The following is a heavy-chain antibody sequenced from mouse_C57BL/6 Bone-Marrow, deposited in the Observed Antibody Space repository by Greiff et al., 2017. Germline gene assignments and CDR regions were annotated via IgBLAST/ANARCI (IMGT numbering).Heavy chain of an antibody. V-gene: IGHV1-81*01. Sequence: VQLQQPGAELARPGASVKLSCKASGYTFTSYGISWVKQRTGQGLEWIGDIYPRSGNTYYNEKFKGKATLTADKSSSTAYMELRSLTSEDSAVYFCAPSYYDWGQGTLVTVSA. D-gene: IGHD1-1*01. CDR3: APSYYD. J-gene: IGHJ3*01. CDR2: IYPRSGNT. CDR1: GYTFTSYG.